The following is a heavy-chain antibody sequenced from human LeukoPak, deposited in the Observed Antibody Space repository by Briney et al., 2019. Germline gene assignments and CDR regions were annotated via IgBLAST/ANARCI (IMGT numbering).Heavy chain of an antibody. D-gene: IGHD1-26*01. J-gene: IGHJ5*02. Sequence: GGSLRLSCAASGFTFSSYEMNWVRQAPGKGLEWVSYISSSGSTIYYADSVKGRFTISRDNAKNSLYPQMNSLRAEDTAVYYCARHLRVGATNWFDPWGQGTLVTVSS. CDR3: ARHLRVGATNWFDP. CDR2: ISSSGSTI. V-gene: IGHV3-48*03. CDR1: GFTFSSYE.